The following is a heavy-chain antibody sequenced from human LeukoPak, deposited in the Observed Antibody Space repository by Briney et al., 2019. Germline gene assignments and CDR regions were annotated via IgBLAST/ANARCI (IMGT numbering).Heavy chain of an antibody. Sequence: GGSLRLSCAASGFTFSSYAMSWVRQAPGKGLEWVSAISGSGGSTYYADSVKGRFTISRDNSKNTLYLQMNSLRAEDTAVYYCARLEYYYDSSGYPRPYDYWGQGTLVTVSS. D-gene: IGHD3-22*01. V-gene: IGHV3-23*01. J-gene: IGHJ4*02. CDR2: ISGSGGST. CDR1: GFTFSSYA. CDR3: ARLEYYYDSSGYPRPYDY.